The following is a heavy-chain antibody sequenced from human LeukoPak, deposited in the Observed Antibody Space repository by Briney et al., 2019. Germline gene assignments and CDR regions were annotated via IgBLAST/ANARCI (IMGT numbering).Heavy chain of an antibody. CDR1: GGSFSGYY. CDR2: INLSGST. J-gene: IGHJ4*02. V-gene: IGHV4-34*01. Sequence: PSETLSLTCAVSGGSFSGYYWSWIRQPPGKGLEWSGEINLSGSTNYNPSLKSRVTISVETSKNQFSLKLSSVTAADMAVYYCASGSRFDSWGRGSVLSVSS. CDR3: ASGSRFDS. D-gene: IGHD6-13*01.